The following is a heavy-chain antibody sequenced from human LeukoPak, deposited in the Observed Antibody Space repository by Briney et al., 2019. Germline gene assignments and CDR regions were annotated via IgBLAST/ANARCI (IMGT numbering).Heavy chain of an antibody. Sequence: GGSLRLSCAASGFTVSSNYMSWVRQVPGKGLMWVARLNSDGTRTTYADPVKGRFTVSRDNAKNTLYLQMNSLRAEDTAVYYCASARGSNYGSLGDWGQGTLVTVSS. D-gene: IGHD5-18*01. CDR3: ASARGSNYGSLGD. CDR2: LNSDGTRT. J-gene: IGHJ4*02. V-gene: IGHV3-74*01. CDR1: GFTVSSNY.